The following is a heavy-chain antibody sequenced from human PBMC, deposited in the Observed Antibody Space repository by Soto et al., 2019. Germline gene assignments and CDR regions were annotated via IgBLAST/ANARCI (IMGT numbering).Heavy chain of an antibody. CDR3: ARELSYYYGSGSYLHYFDY. CDR2: INPNSGGT. J-gene: IGHJ4*02. Sequence: QVQLVQSGAEVKKPGASVKVSCKASGYTFTGYYMHWVRQAPGQGLEWMGWINPNSGGTNYAQKFQGRVTMTRDTSISTAYMELSRLRSDDTAVYYCARELSYYYGSGSYLHYFDYWGQGTLVTVSS. V-gene: IGHV1-2*02. CDR1: GYTFTGYY. D-gene: IGHD3-10*01.